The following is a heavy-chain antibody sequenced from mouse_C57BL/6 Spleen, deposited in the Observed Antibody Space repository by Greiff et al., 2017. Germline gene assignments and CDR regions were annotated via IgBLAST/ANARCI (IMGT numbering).Heavy chain of an antibody. CDR1: GYTFTSYW. D-gene: IGHD1-1*01. CDR3: ARSDYETNYGVYAMDY. V-gene: IGHV1-52*01. J-gene: IGHJ4*01. CDR2: IDPSDSET. Sequence: VQLQQSGAELVRPGSSVKLSCKASGYTFTSYWMHWVKQRPIQGLEWIGNIDPSDSETHYNQKFKDKATLTVDKSSSTAYMQLRSLTSDDSAVYYCARSDYETNYGVYAMDYWGQGTSVTVSA.